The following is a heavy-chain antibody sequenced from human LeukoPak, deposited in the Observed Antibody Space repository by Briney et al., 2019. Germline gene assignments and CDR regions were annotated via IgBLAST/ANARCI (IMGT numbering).Heavy chain of an antibody. V-gene: IGHV4-30-4*01. CDR2: IYYSGST. Sequence: SETLSLTCTVSGGSFSSGDYYWSWIRQPPGKGLEWIGYIYYSGSTYYNPSLKSRVTISVDTSKNQFSLKLSSVTAADTAVYYCARAPTGDCYDYWGQGTLVTVSS. CDR3: ARAPTGDCYDY. CDR1: GGSFSSGDYY. J-gene: IGHJ4*02. D-gene: IGHD2-21*01.